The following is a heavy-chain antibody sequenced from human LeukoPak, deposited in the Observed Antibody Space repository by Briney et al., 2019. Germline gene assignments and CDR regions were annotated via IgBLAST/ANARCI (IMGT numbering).Heavy chain of an antibody. V-gene: IGHV3-33*01. D-gene: IGHD3-10*01. CDR1: GFTFSSYG. J-gene: IGHJ4*02. CDR2: IWYDGSNK. Sequence: GRSLRLSCAASGFTFSSYGMHWVRQAPGKGLEWVAVIWYDGSNKYYADSVKGRFTISRDNSKNTLYLQMNSLRAEDTAVYYCARGLDYGSGSPIDYWGQGTLVTVSS. CDR3: ARGLDYGSGSPIDY.